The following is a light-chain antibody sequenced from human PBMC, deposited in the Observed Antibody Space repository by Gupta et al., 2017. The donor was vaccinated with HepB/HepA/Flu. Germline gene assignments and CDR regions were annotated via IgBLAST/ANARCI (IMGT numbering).Light chain of an antibody. Sequence: QSALTQPASVSGSPGQSITISCTGTSSDVGGCTYVSWYQQHPGRAPKLIISDVSNRPSGVSNRFSGSKSDNTASLTISGLRSEDEADYYCSSYTTSSTIVIFGGGTKLTV. CDR2: DVS. V-gene: IGLV2-14*03. CDR3: SSYTTSSTIVI. J-gene: IGLJ2*01. CDR1: SSDVGGCTY.